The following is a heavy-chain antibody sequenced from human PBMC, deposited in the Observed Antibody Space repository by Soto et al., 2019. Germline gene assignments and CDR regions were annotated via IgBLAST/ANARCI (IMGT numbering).Heavy chain of an antibody. Sequence: GGSLRLSCVASGFFLRGFGMHWFRQAPGKGLEWVSVIWYDGSNTYQGESVKGRFTMSRDISKNTLYLQMDSLRPEDTAVYYCAIGMAGKWHPFDDWGHGTLVTVSS. V-gene: IGHV3-33*01. CDR2: IWYDGSNT. D-gene: IGHD6-19*01. CDR1: GFFLRGFG. CDR3: AIGMAGKWHPFDD. J-gene: IGHJ4*01.